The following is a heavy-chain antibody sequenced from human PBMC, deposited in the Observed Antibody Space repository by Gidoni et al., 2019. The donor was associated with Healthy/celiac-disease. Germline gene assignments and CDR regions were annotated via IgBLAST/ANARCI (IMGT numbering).Heavy chain of an antibody. V-gene: IGHV4-30-2*01. J-gene: IGHJ4*02. D-gene: IGHD2-8*02. CDR2: IYHSGST. CDR1: GGSISRGGYS. Sequence: QLQLQESGSGLVKPSQTLSLTCAVSGGSISRGGYSWSWIRQPPGKGLEWIGYIYHSGSTYYNPSLKSRVTISVDRSKNQFSLKLSSVTAADTAVYYCARDLTGLFDYWGQGTLVTVSS. CDR3: ARDLTGLFDY.